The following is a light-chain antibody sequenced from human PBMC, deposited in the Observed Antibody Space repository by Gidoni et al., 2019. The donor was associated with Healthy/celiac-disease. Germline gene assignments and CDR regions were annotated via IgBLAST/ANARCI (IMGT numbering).Light chain of an antibody. CDR1: QSISSY. J-gene: IGKJ1*01. V-gene: IGKV1-39*01. CDR3: QQSYSTPRT. Sequence: DIQMTQSPSSLSASVGDRVTITCRASQSISSYLNLYQQKPGKAPKLLISAASSLQSGVPSRFSGSGSGTDFTLTISSLQPEDFATYVCQQSYSTPRTFGQWTKVEIK. CDR2: AAS.